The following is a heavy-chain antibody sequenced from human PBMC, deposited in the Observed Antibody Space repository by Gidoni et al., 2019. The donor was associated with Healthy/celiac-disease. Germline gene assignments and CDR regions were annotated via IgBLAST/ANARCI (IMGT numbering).Heavy chain of an antibody. D-gene: IGHD2-15*01. Sequence: QVQLVQSGAEVKKPGSSVKVSCKASGGTFSGYAISWVRQAPGQGLGWMGGIIPIFGTANYAQKFQGRVTITADESTSTAYMELSSLRSEDTAVYYCARGGGYCSGGSCYYDAFDIWGQGTMVTVSS. CDR1: GGTFSGYA. CDR3: ARGGGYCSGGSCYYDAFDI. V-gene: IGHV1-69*01. CDR2: IIPIFGTA. J-gene: IGHJ3*02.